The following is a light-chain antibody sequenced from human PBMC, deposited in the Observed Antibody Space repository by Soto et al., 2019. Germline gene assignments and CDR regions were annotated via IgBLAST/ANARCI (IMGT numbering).Light chain of an antibody. Sequence: QSALTQPASVSGSPGQSITISCTGTSSDVGSYNLVSWYQQHPGKAPKLMIYEGTKRPSGVSNRFSGSKSGNTASLRISGLQAEDEADYYCCSYAGSSTVLFGGGTKLTVL. V-gene: IGLV2-23*01. CDR1: SSDVGSYNL. CDR3: CSYAGSSTVL. J-gene: IGLJ2*01. CDR2: EGT.